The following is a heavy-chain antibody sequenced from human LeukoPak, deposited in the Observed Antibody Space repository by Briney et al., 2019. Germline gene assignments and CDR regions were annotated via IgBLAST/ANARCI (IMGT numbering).Heavy chain of an antibody. CDR2: INPNTGGT. CDR3: ARDQGRNEDY. Sequence: GASVKVSCKASGYTFTGNYIHWVRQVPGQGLEWMGWINPNTGGTNHVQRFQGWVTMTRDTSISTVYMELSSLKSDDTAVYYCARDQGRNEDYWGQGTLVTVSS. V-gene: IGHV1-2*04. D-gene: IGHD1-1*01. CDR1: GYTFTGNY. J-gene: IGHJ4*02.